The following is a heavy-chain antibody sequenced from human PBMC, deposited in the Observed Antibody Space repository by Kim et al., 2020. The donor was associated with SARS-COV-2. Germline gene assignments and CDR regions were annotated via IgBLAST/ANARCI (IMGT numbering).Heavy chain of an antibody. V-gene: IGHV3-33*01. CDR2: IWYDGSNK. Sequence: GGSLRLSCAASGFTFSSYGMHWVRQAPGKGLEWVAVIWYDGSNKYYADSVKGRFTISRDNSNNTLYLQMNSLRAEDTAVYYCASEGRYSYGTGLGMDVWGQGATVTVSS. D-gene: IGHD5-18*01. CDR3: ASEGRYSYGTGLGMDV. CDR1: GFTFSSYG. J-gene: IGHJ6*02.